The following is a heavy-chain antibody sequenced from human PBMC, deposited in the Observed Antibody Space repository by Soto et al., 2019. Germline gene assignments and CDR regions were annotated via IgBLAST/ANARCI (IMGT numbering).Heavy chain of an antibody. D-gene: IGHD1-7*01. CDR2: IYYSWST. CDR3: ARQTNWNYGYYYGMDV. J-gene: IGHJ6*02. Sequence: SETLSLTCTVSGGSISSSSYYWGWIRQPPGKGLEWIGSIYYSWSTYYNPSLKSRVTISVDTSKNQFSLKLSSVAAADTAVYYCARQTNWNYGYYYGMDVWGQGTTVTVSS. CDR1: GGSISSSSYY. V-gene: IGHV4-39*01.